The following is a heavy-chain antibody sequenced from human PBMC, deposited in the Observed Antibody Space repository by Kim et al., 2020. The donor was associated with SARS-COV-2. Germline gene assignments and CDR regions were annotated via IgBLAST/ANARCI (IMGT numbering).Heavy chain of an antibody. CDR1: GFTFSSYG. V-gene: IGHV3-33*01. J-gene: IGHJ5*02. Sequence: GGSLRLSCAASGFTFSSYGMHWVRQAPGKGLEWVAVIWYDGSNKYYADSVKGRFTISRDNSKNTLYLQMNSLRAEDTAVYYCARSGSYHGWFDPWGQGTLVTVSS. CDR3: ARSGSYHGWFDP. D-gene: IGHD1-26*01. CDR2: IWYDGSNK.